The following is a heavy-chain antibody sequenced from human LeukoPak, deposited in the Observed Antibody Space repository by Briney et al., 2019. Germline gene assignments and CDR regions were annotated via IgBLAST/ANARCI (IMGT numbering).Heavy chain of an antibody. V-gene: IGHV1-3*01. D-gene: IGHD6-19*01. J-gene: IGHJ4*02. CDR1: GYTFTSYY. CDR2: INAGNGNT. Sequence: ASVKVSCKASGYTFTSYYMHWVRQAPGQRLEWMGWINAGNGNTKYSQKFQGRVTITRDTSASTAYMELSSLRSEDTAVYYCARDPNLLYSSGWPAYYFDYWGQGTLVTVSS. CDR3: ARDPNLLYSSGWPAYYFDY.